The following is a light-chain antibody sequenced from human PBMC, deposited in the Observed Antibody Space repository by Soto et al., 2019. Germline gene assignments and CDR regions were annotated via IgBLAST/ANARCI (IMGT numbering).Light chain of an antibody. Sequence: NFMLTQPHSVSESPGKTVIISCTRSSGSIASNYVQWYQQRPGSSPTTVIYEDNQRPSGVPDRFSGSIDSSSNSASLTISXXXXXXXXXYYCQSYDATNQVFGGGTKLT. CDR3: QSYDATNQV. J-gene: IGLJ3*02. V-gene: IGLV6-57*01. CDR2: EDN. CDR1: SGSIASNY.